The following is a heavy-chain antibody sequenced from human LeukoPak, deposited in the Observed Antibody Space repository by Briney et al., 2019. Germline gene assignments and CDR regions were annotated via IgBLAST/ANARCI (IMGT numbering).Heavy chain of an antibody. Sequence: GGSLRLSCAASGFTFSSYAMSWVRQAPGKGLEWVSAISGSGGSTYYADSVKGRFTISRDNSKNTLYLQMNSLRAEDTAVYYCAKDHYCSSTSCYAVGNWFDPWGQGTQVTVSS. CDR1: GFTFSSYA. V-gene: IGHV3-23*01. D-gene: IGHD2-2*01. CDR3: AKDHYCSSTSCYAVGNWFDP. CDR2: ISGSGGST. J-gene: IGHJ5*02.